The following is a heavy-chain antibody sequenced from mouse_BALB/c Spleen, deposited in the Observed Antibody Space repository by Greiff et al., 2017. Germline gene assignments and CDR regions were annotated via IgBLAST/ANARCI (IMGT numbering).Heavy chain of an antibody. CDR2: INPSTGYT. CDR3: ARKDYRYFDY. CDR1: GYTFTSYW. V-gene: IGHV1-4*01. Sequence: QVQLKASGAELATPGASVKMSCKASGYTFTSYWMHWVKQRPGQGLEWIGYINPSTGYTEYNQKFKDKATLTADKSSSTAYMQLSSLTSEDSAVYYCARKDYRYFDYWGQGTTLTVSS. D-gene: IGHD2-14*01. J-gene: IGHJ2*01.